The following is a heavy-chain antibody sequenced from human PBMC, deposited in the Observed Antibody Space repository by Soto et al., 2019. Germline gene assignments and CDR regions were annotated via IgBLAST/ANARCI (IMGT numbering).Heavy chain of an antibody. V-gene: IGHV3-30*18. J-gene: IGHJ6*01. CDR1: GFTFSSYG. D-gene: IGHD3-10*01. Sequence: QVQLVESGGGVVQPGRSLRLSCAASGFTFSSYGMHWVRQAPGKGLEWVAVISYDGSNKYYADSVKGRFTISRDNSKNTLYLQMNSLRAEDTAVYYCAKDLWYYGSGSYQNHYYYYYGMDVW. CDR2: ISYDGSNK. CDR3: AKDLWYYGSGSYQNHYYYYYGMDV.